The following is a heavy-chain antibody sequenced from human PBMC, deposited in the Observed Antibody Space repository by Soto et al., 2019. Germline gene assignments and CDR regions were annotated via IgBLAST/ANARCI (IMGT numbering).Heavy chain of an antibody. CDR2: INHSGST. D-gene: IGHD3-10*01. CDR3: ARGPWVRGYYGSGSRYFQH. CDR1: GGSFSGYY. J-gene: IGHJ1*01. Sequence: QVQLQQWGAGLLKPSETLSLTCAVYGGSFSGYYWSWIRQPPGKGLEWIGEINHSGSTNYNPSLKSRVTISVDTSKNQFSLKLSSVTAADTAVYYCARGPWVRGYYGSGSRYFQHWGQDTLVTVSS. V-gene: IGHV4-34*01.